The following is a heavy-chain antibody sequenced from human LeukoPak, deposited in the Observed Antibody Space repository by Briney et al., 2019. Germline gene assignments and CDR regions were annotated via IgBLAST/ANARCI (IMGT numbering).Heavy chain of an antibody. D-gene: IGHD4-17*01. CDR1: GFTFSSYG. J-gene: IGHJ4*02. CDR2: ISYDGSAK. V-gene: IGHV3-30*18. Sequence: PGGSLRLSCAASGFTFSSYGMHWVRQAPGKGLEWVAVISYDGSAKYYADSVKGRFTISRDNSKNTLYLQMNYLRAEDTAVYYCAKEGDYNEFDYWGQGTLVTVSS. CDR3: AKEGDYNEFDY.